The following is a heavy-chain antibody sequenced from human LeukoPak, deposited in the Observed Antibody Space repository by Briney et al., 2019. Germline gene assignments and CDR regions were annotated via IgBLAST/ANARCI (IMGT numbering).Heavy chain of an antibody. CDR3: ASRGGYKFRFTDYYYYYMDV. D-gene: IGHD5-24*01. CDR1: GGSFSGYY. V-gene: IGHV4-34*01. J-gene: IGHJ6*03. CDR2: INHSGNT. Sequence: SETLSLTCAVYGGSFSGYYWSWIRQPPGKGLEWIGEINHSGNTKHNPSLKSRVTISVDTSKNQFSLKLSSVTAADTAVYYCASRGGYKFRFTDYYYYYMDVWGNGTTVTVSS.